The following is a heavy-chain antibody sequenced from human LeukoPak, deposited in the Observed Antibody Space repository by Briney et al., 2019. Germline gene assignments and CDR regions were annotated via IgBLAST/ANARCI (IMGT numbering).Heavy chain of an antibody. D-gene: IGHD3-16*01. Sequence: GGSLRLSCAVSGFSLSDYYMNWVRQAPGKGLEWISYVTNTGRSTNYADSVKGRFTISRDSAKNSVSLQLTSLTAEDTAVYYCARGRRGSYYTFQVWGQGTLVTVSS. V-gene: IGHV3-11*01. CDR2: VTNTGRST. J-gene: IGHJ4*02. CDR3: ARGRRGSYYTFQV. CDR1: GFSLSDYY.